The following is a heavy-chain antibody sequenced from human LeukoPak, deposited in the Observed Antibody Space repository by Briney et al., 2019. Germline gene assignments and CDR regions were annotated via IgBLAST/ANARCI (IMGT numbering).Heavy chain of an antibody. J-gene: IGHJ3*02. CDR2: INGDGRNI. CDR3: ARAIVGARGEAFDI. CDR1: GFTFSSYW. Sequence: PGGSLRLSCVASGFTFSSYWMHWVRQDPRKGLVWVSRINGDGRNINYADSVRGRFTISRDNAKNSLYLQMNSLRAEDTAVYYCARAIVGARGEAFDIWGQGTMVTVSS. V-gene: IGHV3-74*01. D-gene: IGHD1-26*01.